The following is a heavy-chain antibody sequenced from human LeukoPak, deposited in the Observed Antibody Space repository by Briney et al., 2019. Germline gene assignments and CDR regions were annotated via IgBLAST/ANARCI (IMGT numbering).Heavy chain of an antibody. V-gene: IGHV3-7*03. CDR1: GFTFRNYW. CDR2: IKQDGSDR. CDR3: VRNVAVAGTCFDS. D-gene: IGHD6-19*01. Sequence: GGSLRLSCAASGFTFRNYWMSWVRQVPGTGLEWVANIKQDGSDRNYVTSVRGRFTISRDNAESSLYLQMNSLRAEDTAVYYCVRNVAVAGTCFDSWGRGTLVTVFS. J-gene: IGHJ4*02.